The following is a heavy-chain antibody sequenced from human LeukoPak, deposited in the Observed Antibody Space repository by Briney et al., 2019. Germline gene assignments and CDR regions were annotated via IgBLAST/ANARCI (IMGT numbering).Heavy chain of an antibody. CDR3: ARDDLHGYKDY. J-gene: IGHJ4*02. V-gene: IGHV3-7*01. D-gene: IGHD3-10*01. CDR2: IKQDGTEK. Sequence: PGGSLRLSCGASGFSFTTYWMGWVRQAPGKGLEWVANIKQDGTEKYYADSVKGRFTISRDNAKNSLYLQMNSLRAEDTAVYYCARDDLHGYKDYWGQGTLVTVSS. CDR1: GFSFTTYW.